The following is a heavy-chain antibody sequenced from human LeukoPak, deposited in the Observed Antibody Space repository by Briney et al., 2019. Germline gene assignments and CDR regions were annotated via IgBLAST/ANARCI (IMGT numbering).Heavy chain of an antibody. Sequence: GGSLILSCAASGFTFSSYSMNWVRQAPGKGLEWVSSISSSSYIYYADSVKGRFTISRDNAKNSLYLQMNSLRAEDTAVYYCARDIAAAAHGYWGQGTLVTVSS. CDR3: ARDIAAAAHGY. V-gene: IGHV3-21*01. CDR1: GFTFSSYS. D-gene: IGHD6-13*01. CDR2: ISSSSYI. J-gene: IGHJ4*02.